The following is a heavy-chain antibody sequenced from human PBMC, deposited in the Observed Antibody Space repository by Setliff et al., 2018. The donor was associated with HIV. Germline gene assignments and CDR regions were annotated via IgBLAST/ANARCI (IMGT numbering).Heavy chain of an antibody. V-gene: IGHV5-51*01. J-gene: IGHJ4*02. D-gene: IGHD6-13*01. Sequence: GESLKISCKGSGYSFTDYWIGWVRQMPGKGLEWVGIIYPGDSDTRYSPSFQGQVTISADKSISTAYLQWSSLKASDTAMYYCARQEPYSSSCPIDYWGQGTLVTVSS. CDR1: GYSFTDYW. CDR2: IYPGDSDT. CDR3: ARQEPYSSSCPIDY.